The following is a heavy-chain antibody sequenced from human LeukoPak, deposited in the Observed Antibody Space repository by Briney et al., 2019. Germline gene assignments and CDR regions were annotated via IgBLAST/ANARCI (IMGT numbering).Heavy chain of an antibody. CDR1: GGPVDSGNYC. Sequence: SETLSLTCSASGGPVDSGNYCWSWIWQPPGKTLEWIGYICDSGSIDHNTSLKSRVTISVDTSKRQFSLKLSSVTAADTAVYYCASAYSSSSPPSYWGQGTLVTVSS. CDR2: ICDSGSI. CDR3: ASAYSSSSPPSY. V-gene: IGHV4-61*01. J-gene: IGHJ4*02. D-gene: IGHD6-6*01.